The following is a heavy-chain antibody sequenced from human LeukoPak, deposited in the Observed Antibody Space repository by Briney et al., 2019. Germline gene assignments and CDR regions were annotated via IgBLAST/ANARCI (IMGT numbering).Heavy chain of an antibody. CDR2: IYYSGST. CDR1: GGSISSYY. CDR3: ARETSAYSGFAFDY. Sequence: SETLSLTCTVSGGSISSYYWSWIRQPPGKGLEWIGYIYYSGSTKYNPSLKSRVTISADTSMNHFSLKLSSVTAADTAVYYCARETSAYSGFAFDYWGQGTLVTVSS. J-gene: IGHJ4*02. D-gene: IGHD5-12*01. V-gene: IGHV4-59*01.